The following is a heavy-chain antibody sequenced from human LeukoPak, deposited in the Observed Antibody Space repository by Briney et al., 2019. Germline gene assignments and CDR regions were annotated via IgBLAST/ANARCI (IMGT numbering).Heavy chain of an antibody. J-gene: IGHJ4*02. CDR3: ARNYCSSTSCYTEGFDY. Sequence: SETLSLTCTVSGDSISSGDYYWSWIRQPPGKGLEWIGYIYYSGSTYYNPSLKSRVTISVDTSKNQFSLKLSSVTAADTAVYYCARNYCSSTSCYTEGFDYWGQGTLVTVSS. V-gene: IGHV4-30-4*08. D-gene: IGHD2-2*02. CDR2: IYYSGST. CDR1: GDSISSGDYY.